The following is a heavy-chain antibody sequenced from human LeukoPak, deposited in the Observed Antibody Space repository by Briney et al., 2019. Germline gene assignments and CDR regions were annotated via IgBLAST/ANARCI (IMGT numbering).Heavy chain of an antibody. CDR1: GFTFSSYW. Sequence: GGSLRLSCAASGFTFSSYWMSWVRQAPGKGLEWVANIKQDGSEKYYVDSVKGRFTISRDNAKNSLYLQMNSLRAEDTAVYYCARGSHCSSTSCHNLYYYYYYMDVWGKGTTVTISS. CDR3: ARGSHCSSTSCHNLYYYYYYMDV. D-gene: IGHD2-2*02. V-gene: IGHV3-7*01. CDR2: IKQDGSEK. J-gene: IGHJ6*03.